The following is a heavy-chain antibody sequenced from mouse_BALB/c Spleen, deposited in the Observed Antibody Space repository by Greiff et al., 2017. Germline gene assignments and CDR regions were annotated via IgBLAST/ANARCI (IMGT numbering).Heavy chain of an antibody. CDR3: ASTARATGAMDY. Sequence: EVQRVESGGGLVKPGGSLKLSCAASGFTFSDYYMYWVRQTPEKRLEWVATISDGGSYTYYPDSVKGRFTISRDNAKNNLYLQMSSLKSEDTAMYYCASTARATGAMDYWGQGTSVTVSS. J-gene: IGHJ4*01. D-gene: IGHD3-2*01. CDR2: ISDGGSYT. V-gene: IGHV5-4*02. CDR1: GFTFSDYY.